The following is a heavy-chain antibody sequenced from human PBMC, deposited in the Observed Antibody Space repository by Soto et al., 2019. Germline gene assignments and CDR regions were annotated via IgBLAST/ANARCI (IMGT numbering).Heavy chain of an antibody. D-gene: IGHD2-2*01. CDR2: IRSKGYGGTT. Sequence: HPGGSLRLSCTGSGFTFGDFGMSWFRQAPGKGLEWLSFIRSKGYGGTTESAASVRGRFITSRDDSKSIAYLQMNSLKTEDTAVYYCASLTSWSQEYYYGMDVWGHGTTVTVSS. J-gene: IGHJ6*02. CDR1: GFTFGDFG. CDR3: ASLTSWSQEYYYGMDV. V-gene: IGHV3-49*03.